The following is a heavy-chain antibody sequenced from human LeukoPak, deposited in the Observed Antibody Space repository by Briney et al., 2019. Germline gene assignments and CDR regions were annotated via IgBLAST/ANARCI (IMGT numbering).Heavy chain of an antibody. Sequence: PGRSLRLSCAASGFTFSSYGMHWVRQAPGKGLEWVAVISYDGSNKYYADSVKGRFTISRDNSKNTLYLQMNSLRAEDTAVYYCARDAYFDYWGQGTLVTVSS. CDR2: ISYDGSNK. CDR3: ARDAYFDY. CDR1: GFTFSSYG. J-gene: IGHJ4*02. V-gene: IGHV3-30*03.